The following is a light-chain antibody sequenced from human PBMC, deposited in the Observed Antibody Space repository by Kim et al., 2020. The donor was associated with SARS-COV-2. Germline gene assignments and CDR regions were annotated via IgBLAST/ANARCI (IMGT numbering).Light chain of an antibody. V-gene: IGLV3-19*01. CDR1: SLKTYY. Sequence: SSELTQDPAVSVALGQTVRITCQGDSLKTYYASWYQQKPGQAPLLVIFGKNNRPSGIPDRFSGSRSGNTASLTITGAQAEDEADYYCNSRDSSGNYVVFG. CDR2: GKN. CDR3: NSRDSSGNYVV. J-gene: IGLJ2*01.